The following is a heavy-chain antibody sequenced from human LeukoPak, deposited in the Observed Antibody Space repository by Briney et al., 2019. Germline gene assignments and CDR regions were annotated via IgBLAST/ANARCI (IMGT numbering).Heavy chain of an antibody. Sequence: GGSLRLSCAASGFTFSSYVMHWVRQAPGKGLEWVAIISYDGSNEYYADSVKGRFTISRDNSKNTLYLQMNSLRAEDTAVYYCASRTSYYWDQGTLVTVSS. J-gene: IGHJ4*02. V-gene: IGHV3-30*04. CDR1: GFTFSSYV. CDR2: ISYDGSNE. D-gene: IGHD3/OR15-3a*01. CDR3: ASRTSYY.